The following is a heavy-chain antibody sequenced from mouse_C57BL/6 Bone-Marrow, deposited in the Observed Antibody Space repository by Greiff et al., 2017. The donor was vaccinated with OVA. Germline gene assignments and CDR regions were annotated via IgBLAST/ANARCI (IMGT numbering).Heavy chain of an antibody. D-gene: IGHD1-1*01. Sequence: QVQLQQSGAELARPGASVKLSCKASGYTFTSYGISWVKQRTGQGLEWIGEIYPRSGNTYYNEKFKGKATLTADKSSSTAYMELRSLTSEAAAVYFCARRNYRAWFAYWGQGTLVTVSA. J-gene: IGHJ3*01. CDR1: GYTFTSYG. V-gene: IGHV1-81*01. CDR3: ARRNYRAWFAY. CDR2: IYPRSGNT.